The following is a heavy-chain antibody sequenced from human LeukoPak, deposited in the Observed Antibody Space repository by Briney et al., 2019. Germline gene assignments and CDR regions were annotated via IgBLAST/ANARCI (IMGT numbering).Heavy chain of an antibody. CDR3: ARVFAGYFDY. J-gene: IGHJ4*02. CDR1: GYSISSGYY. Sequence: SETLSLTCAVSGYSISSGYYWGWIRQPPGKGREGSGSIYHSGSTYYNPSLKSRVTISVDTSKNQFSLKLSSVTAADTAVYYCARVFAGYFDYWGQGTLVTVSS. V-gene: IGHV4-38-2*01. D-gene: IGHD3-10*02. CDR2: IYHSGST.